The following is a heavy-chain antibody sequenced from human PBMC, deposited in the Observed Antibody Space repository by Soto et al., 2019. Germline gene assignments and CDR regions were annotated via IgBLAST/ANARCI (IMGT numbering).Heavy chain of an antibody. CDR2: IIPIFGTA. CDR1: GGTFSSYA. CDR3: ARDRKGFWSGYPFDY. D-gene: IGHD3-3*01. J-gene: IGHJ4*02. Sequence: SVKVSCKASGGTFSSYAISWVRQAPGQGLEWMGGIIPIFGTANYAQKFQGRVTITADESTSTAYMELSSLRSEDTAVYYCARDRKGFWSGYPFDYWGQGTLVTVSS. V-gene: IGHV1-69*13.